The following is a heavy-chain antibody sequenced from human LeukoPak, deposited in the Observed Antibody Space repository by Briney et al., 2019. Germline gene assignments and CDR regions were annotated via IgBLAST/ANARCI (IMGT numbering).Heavy chain of an antibody. V-gene: IGHV3-23*01. Sequence: PGKSLRLSCAASGFTFSSYAMSWVRQAPGKGLEWVSGINTSGGSTAYADSVKGRFTISRDNPRNTLYMQMNSLRAEDTVLYYCAIMHPYYDGNGYWVQWGQGTLVTVSS. CDR1: GFTFSSYA. CDR3: AIMHPYYDGNGYWVQ. J-gene: IGHJ4*02. CDR2: INTSGGST. D-gene: IGHD3-22*01.